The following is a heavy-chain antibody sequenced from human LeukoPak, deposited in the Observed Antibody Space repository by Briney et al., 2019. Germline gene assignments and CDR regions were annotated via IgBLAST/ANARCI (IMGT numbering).Heavy chain of an antibody. J-gene: IGHJ4*02. CDR2: ISSGGGTT. Sequence: QPGGSLRLSCAASGSTFSSYAMSWVRQAPGKGLEWVSAISSGGGTTYYADSVKGRFTISRDNSKNTLYLQMNSLRAEDTAVYYCAKDTRPLYWGQGTLVTVSS. V-gene: IGHV3-23*01. D-gene: IGHD1-1*01. CDR3: AKDTRPLY. CDR1: GSTFSSYA.